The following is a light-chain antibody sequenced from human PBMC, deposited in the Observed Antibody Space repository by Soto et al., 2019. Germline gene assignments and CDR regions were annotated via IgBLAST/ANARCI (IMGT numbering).Light chain of an antibody. V-gene: IGKV3-20*01. Sequence: EIVLTQSPGSLSLSPGQRATLSCRASQSVDSNFFAWYQKKPGQAPRLLIYGASKRDTGVPDRFSGSGSGTDFTLTISRLEPEDLAVYYCQQYMSSVTFGQGTKVEI. CDR2: GAS. J-gene: IGKJ1*01. CDR1: QSVDSNF. CDR3: QQYMSSVT.